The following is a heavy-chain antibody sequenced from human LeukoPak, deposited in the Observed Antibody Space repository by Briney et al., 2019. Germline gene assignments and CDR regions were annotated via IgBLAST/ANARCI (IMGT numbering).Heavy chain of an antibody. V-gene: IGHV4-30-4*01. CDR2: IYYSGST. CDR1: GSSISSGDYY. Sequence: SQTLSLTCTVSGSSISSGDYYWSWIRQPPGKGLEWIGYIYYSGSTYYNPSLKSRVTISVDTSKNQFSLKLSSVTAADTAVYYCASLYCSSTSCYTSDYWGQGTLVTASS. CDR3: ASLYCSSTSCYTSDY. J-gene: IGHJ4*02. D-gene: IGHD2-2*02.